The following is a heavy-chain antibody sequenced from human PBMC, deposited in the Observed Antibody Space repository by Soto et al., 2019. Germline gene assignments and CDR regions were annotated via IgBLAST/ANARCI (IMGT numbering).Heavy chain of an antibody. Sequence: GGSLRLSCAASGFTFSSYEVNWVRQAPGKGLEWVSYISSSGSTIYYADSVKGRFTISRDNAKNSLYLQMNSLRAEDTAVYYCATGIHYYDSSGYYGEYFQHWGQGTLVTVSS. CDR3: ATGIHYYDSSGYYGEYFQH. D-gene: IGHD3-22*01. CDR2: ISSSGSTI. CDR1: GFTFSSYE. J-gene: IGHJ1*01. V-gene: IGHV3-48*03.